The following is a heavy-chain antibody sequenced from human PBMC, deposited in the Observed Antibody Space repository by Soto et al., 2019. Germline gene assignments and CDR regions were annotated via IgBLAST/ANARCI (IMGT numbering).Heavy chain of an antibody. CDR3: ARQGNYYGSGSYYTPYGMDV. CDR1: GYSFTSYW. V-gene: IGHV5-51*01. CDR2: IYPGDSDT. J-gene: IGHJ6*02. D-gene: IGHD3-10*01. Sequence: GESLKISCKGSGYSFTSYWIGWVRQMPGKGLEWMGIIYPGDSDTRYSPSFQGQVTISADKSISTAYLQWSSLKASDTAMYYCARQGNYYGSGSYYTPYGMDVWGQGTTVTVSS.